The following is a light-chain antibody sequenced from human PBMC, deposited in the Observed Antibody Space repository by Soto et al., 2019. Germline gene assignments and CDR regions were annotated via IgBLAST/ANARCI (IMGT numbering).Light chain of an antibody. J-gene: IGKJ4*01. CDR2: WAS. V-gene: IGKV4-1*01. CDR3: QQYYTTPLT. Sequence: DILMTQSPDSLAVSLCERATINCKSSQSVVYSSNNKNYLAWYQQTPGQPPKLLIYWASTRESGVPDRFSGSGSGTDFTLTIISLQAEDVAVYYCQQYYTTPLTFGGGTKVDI. CDR1: QSVVYSSNNKNY.